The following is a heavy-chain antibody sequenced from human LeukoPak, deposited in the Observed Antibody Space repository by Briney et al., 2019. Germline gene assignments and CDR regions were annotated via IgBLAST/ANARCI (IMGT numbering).Heavy chain of an antibody. J-gene: IGHJ6*02. CDR3: ARGPGNTYCGGDCYFTGYYYYGMDV. CDR2: ISAYNGNT. Sequence: ASVKVSCKASGYTFTSYGISWVRQAPGQGLEWMGWISAYNGNTNYAQKFQGRVTMTTDTSTSTAYMELRSLRSDDTAVYYCARGPGNTYCGGDCYFTGYYYYGMDVWGQGTTVTVSS. D-gene: IGHD2-21*02. CDR1: GYTFTSYG. V-gene: IGHV1-18*01.